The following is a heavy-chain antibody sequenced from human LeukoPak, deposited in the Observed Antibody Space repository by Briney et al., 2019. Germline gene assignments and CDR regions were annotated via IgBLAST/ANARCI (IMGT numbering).Heavy chain of an antibody. CDR1: GGSISSYY. CDR3: ARLVRTYYYDSSGYYWDY. D-gene: IGHD3-22*01. V-gene: IGHV4-59*08. Sequence: SSETLSLTCTVSGGSISSYYWSWIRQPPGKGLECIGYIYYSGSTNYNPSLKSRVTISVDTSKNQFSLKLSSVTAADTAVYYCARLVRTYYYDSSGYYWDYWGQGTLVTVSS. CDR2: IYYSGST. J-gene: IGHJ4*02.